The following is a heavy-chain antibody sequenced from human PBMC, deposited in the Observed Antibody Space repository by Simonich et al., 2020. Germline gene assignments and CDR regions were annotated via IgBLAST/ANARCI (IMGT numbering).Heavy chain of an antibody. CDR3: AHKVGYVDL. CDR1: GFSLSTSGVG. J-gene: IGHJ2*01. CDR2: FSWNDDK. Sequence: QITLKESGPTLVKPTPTLTLTCTFSGFSLSTSGVGVGWILQPPGKAREWLALFSWNDDKRYSPSLKSRLTITKDTSKNQVVLTMTNMDPVDTATYYCAHKVGYVDLGGRGTLVTVSS. V-gene: IGHV2-5*01.